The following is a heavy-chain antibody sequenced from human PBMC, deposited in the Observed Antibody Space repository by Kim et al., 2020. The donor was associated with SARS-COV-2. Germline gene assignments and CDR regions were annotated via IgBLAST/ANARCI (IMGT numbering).Heavy chain of an antibody. CDR2: ISYDGSDK. J-gene: IGHJ4*02. D-gene: IGHD6-19*01. CDR1: GFTFSNYG. Sequence: GGSLRLSCVASGFTFSNYGMHWVRQAPCEGLEWVAVISYDGSDKKEADSVKGRFIVSRDNSKNTVFLQMDSLRLDDTGVYYCAKEDAVRVAGDFDLWGQGTLVTVSS. CDR3: AKEDAVRVAGDFDL. V-gene: IGHV3-30*18.